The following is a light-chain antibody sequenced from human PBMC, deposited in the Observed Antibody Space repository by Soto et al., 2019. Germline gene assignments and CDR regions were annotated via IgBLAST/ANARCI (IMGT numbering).Light chain of an antibody. CDR1: QSVSSN. Sequence: EIVMTQSPATLSVSPGERATLSCRASQSVSSNLAWYQQKPGQAPRILIYGASTRATGITARFSGSGSGTEFTLTISSLQSEDFVVYYCQQYNNWPPWTFGQGTKVEIK. CDR3: QQYNNWPPWT. V-gene: IGKV3-15*01. J-gene: IGKJ1*01. CDR2: GAS.